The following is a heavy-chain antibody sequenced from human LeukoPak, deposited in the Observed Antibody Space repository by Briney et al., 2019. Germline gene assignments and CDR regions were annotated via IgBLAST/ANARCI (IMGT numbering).Heavy chain of an antibody. CDR1: GGSISSYY. CDR3: ARRRGRTFYFDY. Sequence: PSETLSLTCTVSGGSISSYYWSWIRQPPGKGLEWIGYIYYSGSTNYNPSLKSRVTISVDTSKNQFSLRLSSVTAADTAVYYCARRRGRTFYFDYWGQGTLVAVSS. J-gene: IGHJ4*02. V-gene: IGHV4-59*08. D-gene: IGHD3-16*01. CDR2: IYYSGST.